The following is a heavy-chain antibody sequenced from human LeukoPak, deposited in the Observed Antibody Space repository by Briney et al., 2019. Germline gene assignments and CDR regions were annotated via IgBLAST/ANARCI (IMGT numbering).Heavy chain of an antibody. Sequence: SQTLSLTCTVSGGSISSGGYYWSWIRQPPGKGLEWIGYIYHSGSTYYNPSLKSRVTISVDRSKNQFSLKLSSVTAADTAVYYCARAAILGRTGEDIWGQGTMVTVSS. CDR2: IYHSGST. CDR1: GGSISSGGYY. CDR3: ARAAILGRTGEDI. V-gene: IGHV4-30-2*01. D-gene: IGHD3-3*01. J-gene: IGHJ3*02.